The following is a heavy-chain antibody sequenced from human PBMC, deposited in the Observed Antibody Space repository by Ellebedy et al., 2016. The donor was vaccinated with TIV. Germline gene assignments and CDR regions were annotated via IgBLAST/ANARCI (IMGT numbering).Heavy chain of an antibody. CDR1: GGSITRGGYY. CDR2: IYYSGTT. V-gene: IGHV4-31*03. CDR3: VRGLGYCTNGVCRMDV. J-gene: IGHJ6*02. Sequence: MPSETLSLTCTVSGGSITRGGYYWSWIRQHPGKGLEWIGYIYYSGTTYYNPSPGSRVTISADTSKNQFSLNLTSVTAVDTAVYYCVRGLGYCTNGVCRMDVWGQGTTVTVSS. D-gene: IGHD2-8*01.